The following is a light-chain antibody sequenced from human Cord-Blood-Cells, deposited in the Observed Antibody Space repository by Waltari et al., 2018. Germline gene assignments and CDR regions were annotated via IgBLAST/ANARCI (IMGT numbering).Light chain of an antibody. CDR2: DAS. Sequence: DIQMTQSPYSLSASVGSRVTIPCRASQSISSYLNWYQQKPGKAPKLLIYDASSLQSGVPSRFSGSGSGTDFTLTISSLQPEDFATDYCQQSYSTPKTFGQGTKVEIK. CDR3: QQSYSTPKT. CDR1: QSISSY. V-gene: IGKV1-39*01. J-gene: IGKJ1*01.